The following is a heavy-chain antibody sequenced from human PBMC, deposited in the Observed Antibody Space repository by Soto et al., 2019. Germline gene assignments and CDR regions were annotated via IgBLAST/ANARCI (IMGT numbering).Heavy chain of an antibody. Sequence: GGSLRLSCAASGFTVSSNYMSWVRQAPGKGLEWVGRILSKTDGGATDYSAPVKDRFIMSRDDSKNTLYLQMNSLKTEDTAVYFCAAGTGRTDLDYWGQGTQVTVSS. J-gene: IGHJ4*02. CDR3: AAGTGRTDLDY. CDR1: GFTVSSNY. CDR2: ILSKTDGGAT. V-gene: IGHV3-15*01.